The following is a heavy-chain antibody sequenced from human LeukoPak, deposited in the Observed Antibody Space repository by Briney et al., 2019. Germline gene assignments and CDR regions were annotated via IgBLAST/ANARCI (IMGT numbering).Heavy chain of an antibody. CDR3: ARYRWVRGTDSGYSDY. J-gene: IGHJ4*02. V-gene: IGHV3-21*01. CDR2: ISSSSSYI. D-gene: IGHD3-22*01. CDR1: GFTFSSYS. Sequence: PGGSLRLSCAASGFTFSSYSMNWVRQAPGKGLEWASSISSSSSYIYYADSVKGRFTISRDNAKNSLYLQMNSLRAEDTAVYYCARYRWVRGTDSGYSDYWGQGTLVTVSS.